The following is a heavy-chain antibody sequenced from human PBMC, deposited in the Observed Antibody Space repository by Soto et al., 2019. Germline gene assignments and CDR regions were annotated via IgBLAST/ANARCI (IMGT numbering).Heavy chain of an antibody. CDR1: GGSISSYY. Sequence: PEDLCLTCSGSGGSISSYYWSWIRQPPGKGLEWIGYIYYSGSTNYNPSLKSRVTISVDTSKNQFSLKLSSVTAADTAVYYCARVNRYPHYALMAGWGKG. J-gene: IGHJ6*03. D-gene: IGHD6-19*01. CDR3: ARVNRYPHYALMAG. V-gene: IGHV4-59*01. CDR2: IYYSGST.